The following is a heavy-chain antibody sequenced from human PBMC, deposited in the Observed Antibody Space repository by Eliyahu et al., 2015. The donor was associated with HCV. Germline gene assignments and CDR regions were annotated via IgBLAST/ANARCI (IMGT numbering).Heavy chain of an antibody. V-gene: IGHV4-59*01. D-gene: IGHD6-19*01. J-gene: IGHJ5*02. CDR2: IPYRGST. CDR1: GXXITXYY. Sequence: QVQLQESGPGLVKPSETLSLTCTVSGXXITXYYGXWVPPAPGAGLGCVGYIPYRGSTTYNPXLKSRVTIXVDTSKNQFSLNLTSVTAADTAVYYCASGGGGIAVAGTGGWFDPWGQGTLVTVSS. CDR3: ASGGGGIAVAGTGGWFDP.